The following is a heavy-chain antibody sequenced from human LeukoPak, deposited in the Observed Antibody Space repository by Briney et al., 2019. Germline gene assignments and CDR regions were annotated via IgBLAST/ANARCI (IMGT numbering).Heavy chain of an antibody. CDR2: IYYSGST. Sequence: SETLSLTCTVSGGSISSYYWSWIRQPPGKGLEWIGYIYYSGSTNYNPSLKSRVTISVDTSKNQFSLKLSSVTAADTAVYYCARLEYCSGGSCYGSDYWGQGTLVTVSS. J-gene: IGHJ4*02. D-gene: IGHD2-15*01. CDR3: ARLEYCSGGSCYGSDY. CDR1: GGSISSYY. V-gene: IGHV4-59*12.